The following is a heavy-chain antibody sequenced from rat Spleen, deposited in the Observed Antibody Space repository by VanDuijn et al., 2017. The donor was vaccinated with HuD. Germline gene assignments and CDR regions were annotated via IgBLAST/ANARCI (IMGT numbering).Heavy chain of an antibody. J-gene: IGHJ2*01. CDR1: GFTFNNYW. Sequence: EVQLVESGGGLVQPGGSLKLSCVASGFTFNNYWMTWIRQAPGKGLEWVASISYDGGSTYYRDSVKGRFTISRDNAKSTLYLQMESLRSEDTATYYCAKTDGSYYSLFDYWGQGVMVTVSS. V-gene: IGHV5-31*01. CDR3: AKTDGSYYSLFDY. CDR2: ISYDGGST. D-gene: IGHD1-12*02.